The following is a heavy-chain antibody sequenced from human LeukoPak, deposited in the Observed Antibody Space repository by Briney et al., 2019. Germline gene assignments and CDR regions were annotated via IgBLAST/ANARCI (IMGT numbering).Heavy chain of an antibody. CDR3: AGPSYCSGGRCPFDY. V-gene: IGHV1-18*01. CDR1: GYTFTSYG. CDR2: ISAYNGNT. Sequence: ASVNVSCKASGYTFTSYGISWVRQAPGQGLEWMGWISAYNGNTDYAEKFQGRVTMTTDTSTSTAYMELRSLRSDDTAVYYCAGPSYCSGGRCPFDYWGEGTLVTVSS. J-gene: IGHJ4*02. D-gene: IGHD2-15*01.